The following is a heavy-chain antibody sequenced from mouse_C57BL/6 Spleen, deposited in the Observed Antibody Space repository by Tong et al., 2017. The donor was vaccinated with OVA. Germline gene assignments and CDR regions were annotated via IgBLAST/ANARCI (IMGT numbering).Heavy chain of an antibody. CDR2: IFPGTGTT. Sequence: VQLQESGAELVKPGASVKLSCKTSGYTFTSYWIQWVKQRPGQGLGWIGEIFPGTGTTYYNEKFKGKATLTIDTSSSTAFMQLSSLTSEDSAVYFCARVGTIGLDYWGQGTTLTVSS. V-gene: IGHV1S132*01. CDR3: ARVGTIGLDY. J-gene: IGHJ2*01. CDR1: GYTFTSYW. D-gene: IGHD2-14*01.